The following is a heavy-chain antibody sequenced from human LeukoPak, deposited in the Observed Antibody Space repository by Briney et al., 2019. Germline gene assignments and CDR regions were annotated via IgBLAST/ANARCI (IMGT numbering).Heavy chain of an antibody. V-gene: IGHV4-61*02. CDR3: ARIYYDILTGYYPSPYYFDY. J-gene: IGHJ4*02. Sequence: SETLSLTCTVSGGSISSGSYYWSWIRRPAGKGLEWIGRIYTSGSTNYNPSLKSRVTISVDTSKNQFSLKLSSVTAADTAVYYCARIYYDILTGYYPSPYYFDYWGQGTLVTVSS. D-gene: IGHD3-9*01. CDR1: GGSISSGSYY. CDR2: IYTSGST.